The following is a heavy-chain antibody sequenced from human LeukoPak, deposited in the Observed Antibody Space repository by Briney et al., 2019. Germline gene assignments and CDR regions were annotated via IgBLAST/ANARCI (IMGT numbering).Heavy chain of an antibody. D-gene: IGHD3-22*01. CDR3: ARDSHYYDSSGYYGGEGYFDY. CDR2: IIPILGIA. J-gene: IGHJ4*02. CDR1: GGTISSYA. V-gene: IGHV1-69*04. Sequence: SVKVSCKASGGTISSYAISWVRQATGQGLEWMGRIIPILGIANYAQKFQGRVTITADKSTSTAYMELSSLSSEDTAVYYCARDSHYYDSSGYYGGEGYFDYWGQGTLVTVSS.